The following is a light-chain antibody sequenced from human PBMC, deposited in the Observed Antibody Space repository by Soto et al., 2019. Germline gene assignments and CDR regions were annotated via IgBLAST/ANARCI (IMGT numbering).Light chain of an antibody. CDR2: GVS. CDR3: MQDVELPFT. J-gene: IGKJ4*01. V-gene: IGKV2D-29*01. Sequence: SMSCKSSQSLLHRDGKTYLYLFLQKPGQXXQXXIYGVSNRFSGVPDRFSASGSGTDFTLNISRVEAEDVGIYYCMQDVELPFTFGGGNKVDI. CDR1: QSLLHRDGKTY.